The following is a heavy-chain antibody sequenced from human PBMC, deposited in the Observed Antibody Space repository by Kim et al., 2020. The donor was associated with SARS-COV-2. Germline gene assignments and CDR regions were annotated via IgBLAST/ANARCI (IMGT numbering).Heavy chain of an antibody. CDR2: INQDGSEK. CDR3: ARVFHGVFDR. V-gene: IGHV3-7*01. Sequence: GGSLRLSCAVSGLTFSSYWMSWVRQSPGKGLEWVANINQDGSEKYYVDSVKGRFTISRDNAQNSVYQQMNSLRAEDTAVYYYARVFHGVFDRWGQGTLVT. D-gene: IGHD3-16*01. J-gene: IGHJ4*02. CDR1: GLTFSSYW.